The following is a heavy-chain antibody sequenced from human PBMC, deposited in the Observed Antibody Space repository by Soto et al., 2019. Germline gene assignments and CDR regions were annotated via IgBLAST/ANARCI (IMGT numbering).Heavy chain of an antibody. CDR3: ARSVFP. CDR1: AGSISRGGYY. Sequence: QVQLQESGPGLVKPSQTLSLTCTVSAGSISRGGYYWNWIRQHPGKGLEWIGYIFYIGSTYYNPSLKSRVTNSVDTSKNQFSLKLNSVIAADTAVYYCARSVFPWGQGTLVTVSS. CDR2: IFYIGST. J-gene: IGHJ5*02. V-gene: IGHV4-31*03.